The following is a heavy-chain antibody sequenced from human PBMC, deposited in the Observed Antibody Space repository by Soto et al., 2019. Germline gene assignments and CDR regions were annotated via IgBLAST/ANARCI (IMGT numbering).Heavy chain of an antibody. CDR1: GYTFTSYG. V-gene: IGHV1-18*01. Sequence: ASVKVSCKASGYTFTSYGISWVRQAPGQGLEWMGWISAYNGNTNYAQKLQGRVTMTTDTSTSTAYMELRSLRSDDTAVYYCARAYCSSTSCYNVSYYYYMDVWGKGTTVTVSS. CDR3: ARAYCSSTSCYNVSYYYYMDV. CDR2: ISAYNGNT. J-gene: IGHJ6*03. D-gene: IGHD2-2*02.